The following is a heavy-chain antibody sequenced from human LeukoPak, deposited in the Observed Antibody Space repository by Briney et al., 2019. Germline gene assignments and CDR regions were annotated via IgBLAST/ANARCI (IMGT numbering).Heavy chain of an antibody. D-gene: IGHD3-3*01. CDR3: ARGRSGSELLHLDY. V-gene: IGHV4-61*01. CDR1: GGSISRGSYY. J-gene: IGHJ4*02. Sequence: SETLSLTCTVSGGSISRGSYYWSWIRQPPGKGLEWIGYIYYSGSTNYNPSLKSRVTISVDTSKNQFSLKLSSVTAADTAVYYCARGRSGSELLHLDYWGQGTLVTVSS. CDR2: IYYSGST.